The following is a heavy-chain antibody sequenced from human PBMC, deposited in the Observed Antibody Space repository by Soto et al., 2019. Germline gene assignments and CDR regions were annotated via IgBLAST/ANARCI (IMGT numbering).Heavy chain of an antibody. CDR2: ISTYDGDT. D-gene: IGHD3-16*01. V-gene: IGHV1-18*01. J-gene: IGHJ3*02. Sequence: QVQVVQSEDEVKKPGASVKLSCKTSGYTFTSFPISWVRQAPGQGLAWMGWISTYDGDTNYAQKVQGRVTMTTDTSTSTVYMELRSLRSDDTAVYYCARVDYGGTFDIWGQGTVVTVSS. CDR1: GYTFTSFP. CDR3: ARVDYGGTFDI.